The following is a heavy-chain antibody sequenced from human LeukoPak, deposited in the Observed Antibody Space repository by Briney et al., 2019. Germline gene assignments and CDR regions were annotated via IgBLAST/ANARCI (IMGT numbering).Heavy chain of an antibody. V-gene: IGHV3-30*18. CDR1: GFTFSSYG. CDR3: AKDHRVRIAARHYFDY. D-gene: IGHD6-6*01. Sequence: GGSLRLSCAASGFTFSSYGMHWVRQAPGKGLEWVAVISYDGSNKYYADSVKGRFTISRDNSKNTLYPQMNSLRAEDTAVYYCAKDHRVRIAARHYFDYWGQGTLVTVSS. CDR2: ISYDGSNK. J-gene: IGHJ4*02.